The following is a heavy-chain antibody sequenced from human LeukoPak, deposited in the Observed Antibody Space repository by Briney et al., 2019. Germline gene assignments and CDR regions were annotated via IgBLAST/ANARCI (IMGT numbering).Heavy chain of an antibody. CDR2: ISYDGSNK. CDR3: ARDGPQERYLDY. J-gene: IGHJ4*02. Sequence: GGSLRLSCAASGFTFSGYPIHWVRQAPGKGLEWVAVISYDGSNKYYADSVKGRFTISRDNSKNTLYLQMNSLRAEDTAVYYCARDGPQERYLDYWGQGTLVTVSS. CDR1: GFTFSGYP. V-gene: IGHV3-30-3*01.